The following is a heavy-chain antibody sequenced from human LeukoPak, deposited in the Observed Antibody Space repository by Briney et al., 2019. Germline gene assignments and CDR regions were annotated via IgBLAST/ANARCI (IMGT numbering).Heavy chain of an antibody. V-gene: IGHV4-61*02. Sequence: SETLSLTCTVSGGSINTDNYDWSWIRQPAGKGLEWIGRIYSSGSTNYNPSLKSRVTISIDKSKNQFSLDLSSLTAADTAVYYCARDGGITVGNHRRDWFDPWGLGTLVTVSS. D-gene: IGHD3-10*01. CDR2: IYSSGST. CDR1: GGSINTDNYD. CDR3: ARDGGITVGNHRRDWFDP. J-gene: IGHJ5*02.